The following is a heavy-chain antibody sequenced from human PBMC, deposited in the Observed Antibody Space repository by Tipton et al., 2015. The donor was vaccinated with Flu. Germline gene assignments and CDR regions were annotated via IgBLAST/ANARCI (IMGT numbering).Heavy chain of an antibody. J-gene: IGHJ3*02. V-gene: IGHV3-30*04. CDR1: GFTFSSYA. Sequence: SLRLSCAASGFTFSSYAMHWVRQAPGKGLEWVAVISYDGSNKYYADSVKGRFTISRDNSKNTLYLQINSLSAEDTAVYYCARDHGDYVDAFDIWGQGTMVTVSS. D-gene: IGHD4-17*01. CDR3: ARDHGDYVDAFDI. CDR2: ISYDGSNK.